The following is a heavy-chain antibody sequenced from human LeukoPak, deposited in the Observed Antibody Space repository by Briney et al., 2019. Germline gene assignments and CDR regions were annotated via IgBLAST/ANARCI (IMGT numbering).Heavy chain of an antibody. J-gene: IGHJ5*02. CDR3: ARAPSSYESGNGYPNLGWLDP. CDR1: GYPIGLDYY. CDR2: FHRGRI. D-gene: IGHD5-24*01. Sequence: TSETLSLTCKVSGYPIGLDYYWVWIRQAPGRGLQWIGGFHRGRIQYNSALRSRVTISIDSSKNQFSLRMWPVTAADTAFYFCARAPSSYESGNGYPNLGWLDPWGQGALVTVSS. V-gene: IGHV4-38-2*02.